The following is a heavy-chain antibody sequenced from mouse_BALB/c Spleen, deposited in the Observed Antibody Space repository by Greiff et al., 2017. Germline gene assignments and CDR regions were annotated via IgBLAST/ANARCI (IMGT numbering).Heavy chain of an antibody. V-gene: IGHV5-9-3*01. J-gene: IGHJ2*01. D-gene: IGHD1-1*02. CDR2: ISNGGSYT. CDR1: GFTFSSYA. CDR3: ARQGGTYAFDY. Sequence: EVKVVESGGGLVKPGGSLKLSCAASGFTFSSYAMPWVRQTPEKRLEWVAPISNGGSYTYYPDSVKGRFTISKDNAKNTVYLQMSRLRSEDTAMDYCARQGGTYAFDYWGQGTTLTGSS.